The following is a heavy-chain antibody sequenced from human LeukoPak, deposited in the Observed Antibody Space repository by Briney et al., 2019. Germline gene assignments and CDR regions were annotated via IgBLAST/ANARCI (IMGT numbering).Heavy chain of an antibody. Sequence: GRSLRLSCAASGFTFSSYAMSWVRQAPGKGLEWVSAISGSGGSTYYADSVKGRFTISRDNSKNTLYLQMNSLRAEDTAVYYCAKGSSSGYYYYFDYWGQGTLVTVSS. D-gene: IGHD3-22*01. CDR2: ISGSGGST. CDR3: AKGSSSGYYYYFDY. J-gene: IGHJ4*02. CDR1: GFTFSSYA. V-gene: IGHV3-23*01.